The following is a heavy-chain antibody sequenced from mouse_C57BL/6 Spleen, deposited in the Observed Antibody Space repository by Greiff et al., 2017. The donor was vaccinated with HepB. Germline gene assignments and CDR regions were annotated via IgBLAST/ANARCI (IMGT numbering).Heavy chain of an antibody. D-gene: IGHD1-1*01. CDR3: AREIYYYGSSYGYYFDY. CDR2: IYPGDGDT. J-gene: IGHJ2*01. Sequence: VQLQQSGPELVKPGASVKISCKASGYAFSSSWMNWVKQRPGKGLEWIGRIYPGDGDTNYNGKFKGKATLTADKSSSTAYMQLSSLTSEDSAVYFCAREIYYYGSSYGYYFDYWGQGTTLTVSS. CDR1: GYAFSSSW. V-gene: IGHV1-82*01.